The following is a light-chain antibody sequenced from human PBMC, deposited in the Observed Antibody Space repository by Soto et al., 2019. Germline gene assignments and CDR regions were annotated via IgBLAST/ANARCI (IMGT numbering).Light chain of an antibody. CDR1: RNVSIY. CDR2: ATS. J-gene: IGKJ5*01. V-gene: IGKV1-39*01. CDR3: QQSYKMPS. Sequence: EIPLTQSPSSLAASVGDRLTLTCRASRNVSIYLNWYQHKPGKGPTLLIHATSNLQIGVPSRFSGSGSGTEITLTISSLEPEDFGTYYCQQSYKMPSFGQGTRLVMK.